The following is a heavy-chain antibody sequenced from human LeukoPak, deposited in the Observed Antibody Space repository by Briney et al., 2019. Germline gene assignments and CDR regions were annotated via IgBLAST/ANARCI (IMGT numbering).Heavy chain of an antibody. J-gene: IGHJ4*02. CDR1: GFTFDDYA. CDR2: ISWNSGSI. D-gene: IGHD3-10*01. Sequence: GGSLRLSCAASGFTFDDYAMHWVRQAPGKGLEWVSGISWNSGSISYADSVKGRFTISRDYAKKSLYLQMNSLRAEDTAVYYCARVPYLSFGEAYFDYWGQGTLVTVSS. V-gene: IGHV3-9*01. CDR3: ARVPYLSFGEAYFDY.